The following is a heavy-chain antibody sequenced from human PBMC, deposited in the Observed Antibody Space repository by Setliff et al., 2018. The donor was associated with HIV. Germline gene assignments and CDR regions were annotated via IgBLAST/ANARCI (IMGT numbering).Heavy chain of an antibody. V-gene: IGHV4-34*01. CDR1: GGPLSGHY. J-gene: IGHJ4*02. CDR2: TSHSGKT. Sequence: SETLSLTCAVYGGPLSGHYWSWIRQPPGQGLKWIGETSHSGKTNYNPSLKSRVTISVDTSKNQFSLKLTSVTAADTAVYYCVTSSSWSSRLNFWGPGMLVTVSS. D-gene: IGHD2-2*01. CDR3: VTSSSWSSRLNF.